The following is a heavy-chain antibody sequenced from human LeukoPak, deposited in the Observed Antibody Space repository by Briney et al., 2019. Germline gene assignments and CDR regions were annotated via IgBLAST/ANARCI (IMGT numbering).Heavy chain of an antibody. D-gene: IGHD2-2*02. CDR1: GGSINSYY. CDR2: IYYSGST. J-gene: IGHJ6*02. Sequence: PSETLSLTCTVSGGSINSYYWSWIRQPPGKGLEWIGYIYYSGSTNYNPSLKSRITISVDTSKNQFSLKLSSVTAADTAVYYCARAGVDCSGTSCYSAYYYYGMDVWGQGTTVTVSS. CDR3: ARAGVDCSGTSCYSAYYYYGMDV. V-gene: IGHV4-59*01.